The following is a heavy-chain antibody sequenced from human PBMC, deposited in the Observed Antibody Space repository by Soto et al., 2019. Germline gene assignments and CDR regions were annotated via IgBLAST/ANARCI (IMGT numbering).Heavy chain of an antibody. V-gene: IGHV3-48*01. CDR1: GFTFSSYS. D-gene: IGHD2-2*01. CDR2: ISSSSSTI. J-gene: IGHJ6*03. Sequence: PGGSLRLSCAASGFTFSSYSMNWVRQAPGKGLEWVSYISSSSSTIYYADSVKGRFTISRDNAKNSLYLQMNSLRAEDTAVYYCASLGGYCSSTSCRKERRLDYYYYMDVWGKGTTVTVSS. CDR3: ASLGGYCSSTSCRKERRLDYYYYMDV.